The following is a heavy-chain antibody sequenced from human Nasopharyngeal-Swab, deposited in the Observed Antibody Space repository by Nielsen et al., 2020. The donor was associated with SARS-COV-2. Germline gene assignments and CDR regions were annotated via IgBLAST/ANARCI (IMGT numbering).Heavy chain of an antibody. CDR2: IYYSGST. V-gene: IGHV4-39*02. Sequence: WIRQPPGKGLEWSGSIYYSGSTYYNPSLKSRVTISVDTSKNQFSLKLSSVTAADTAVYYCAKDQQWLVLTGYYYYYGMDVWGQGTTVTVSS. D-gene: IGHD6-19*01. J-gene: IGHJ6*02. CDR3: AKDQQWLVLTGYYYYYGMDV.